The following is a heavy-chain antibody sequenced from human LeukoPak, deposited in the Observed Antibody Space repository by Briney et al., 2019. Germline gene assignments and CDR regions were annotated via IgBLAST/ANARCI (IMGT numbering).Heavy chain of an antibody. J-gene: IGHJ4*02. CDR3: AKDGNYYDSSGYYDY. Sequence: GGSLRLSCVASGFTFTNAWMNWVRQAPGRGLEWVGRIKSKTDGGTTDYAAPMKGRFTISRDDSENTLYLQMNSLKTEDTAVYYCAKDGNYYDSSGYYDYWGQGTLVTVSS. D-gene: IGHD3-22*01. CDR2: IKSKTDGGTT. CDR1: GFTFTNAW. V-gene: IGHV3-15*07.